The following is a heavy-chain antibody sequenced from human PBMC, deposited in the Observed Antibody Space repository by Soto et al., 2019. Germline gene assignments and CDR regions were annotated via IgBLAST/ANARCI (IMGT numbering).Heavy chain of an antibody. Sequence: SETLSLTCAVSGVSISSSNWWSWVRQPPGKGLEWIGEIYHSGSTNYNPSLKSRVTISVDTSKNQFSLKLSSVTAAYTAVYYCARSYGRNFDYWGQGTLVTVSS. CDR1: GVSISSSNW. J-gene: IGHJ4*02. CDR3: ARSYGRNFDY. CDR2: IYHSGST. V-gene: IGHV4-4*02. D-gene: IGHD5-18*01.